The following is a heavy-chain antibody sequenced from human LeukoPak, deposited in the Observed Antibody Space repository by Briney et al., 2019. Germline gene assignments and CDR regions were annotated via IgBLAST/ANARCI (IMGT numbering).Heavy chain of an antibody. V-gene: IGHV4-34*01. CDR1: GGSFSGYY. CDR2: INHSGST. Sequence: SETLSLTCAVYGGSFSGYYWSWIRQPPGKGLEWIGEINHSGSTNYNPSLKSRVTISVDTSKNQFSLKLSSVTAAATAVYYCARGPGGVTTVLDYWGQGTLVTVSS. CDR3: ARGPGGVTTVLDY. J-gene: IGHJ4*02. D-gene: IGHD4-17*01.